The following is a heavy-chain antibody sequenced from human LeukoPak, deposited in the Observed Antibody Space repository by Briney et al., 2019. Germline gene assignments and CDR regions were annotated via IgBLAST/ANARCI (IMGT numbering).Heavy chain of an antibody. D-gene: IGHD3-22*01. V-gene: IGHV1-18*01. CDR3: ARGDTMIVVDAFDI. J-gene: IGHJ3*02. Sequence: GASVKVSCKASGYTFTSYGISWVRQAPGQGLEWMGWISAYNGNTNYAQKLQGRVTMTTDTSTSTAYMELRSLRSGDTAVYYCARGDTMIVVDAFDIWGQGTMVTVSS. CDR1: GYTFTSYG. CDR2: ISAYNGNT.